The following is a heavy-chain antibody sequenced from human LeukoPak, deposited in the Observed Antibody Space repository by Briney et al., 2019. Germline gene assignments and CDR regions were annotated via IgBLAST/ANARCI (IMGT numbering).Heavy chain of an antibody. CDR3: ARGSNGYSSGWSWAFDI. CDR1: GDSVSSNSAA. D-gene: IGHD6-19*01. V-gene: IGHV6-1*01. J-gene: IGHJ3*02. CDR2: TYYRSKRYN. Sequence: SQTLPLTCDISGDSVSSNSAAWNWIRQSPSRGLEWLGRTYYRSKRYNDYAVSVKSRITINPDTSKNQFSLQLNSVTPEDTAVYYCARGSNGYSSGWSWAFDIWGQGTMVTVYS.